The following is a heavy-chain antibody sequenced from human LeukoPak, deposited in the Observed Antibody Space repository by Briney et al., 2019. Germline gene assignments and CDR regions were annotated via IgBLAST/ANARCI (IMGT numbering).Heavy chain of an antibody. CDR2: ISSSSSTI. CDR1: GFTFSSYS. D-gene: IGHD4-17*01. V-gene: IGHV3-48*04. J-gene: IGHJ4*02. Sequence: GGSLRLSCAASGFTFSSYSMNWVSQAPGKGLEWVSYISSSSSTIYYADSVKGRFTISRDNAKNSLYLQMNSLRAEDTAVYYCAREGSYDYGDSGPNDFWGQGTLVTVSS. CDR3: AREGSYDYGDSGPNDF.